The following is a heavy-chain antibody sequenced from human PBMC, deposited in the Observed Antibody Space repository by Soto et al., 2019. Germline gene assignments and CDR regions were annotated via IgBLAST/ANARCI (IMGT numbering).Heavy chain of an antibody. Sequence: QITLKESGPTLVKPTQTLTLTCTFSGFSLSTSGVGVGWIRQPPGKALEWLALIYWNDDKRYSPSLKSRLTITKETSKNQLVLTMTNIDPVDTATYLFAQRPLDPDSFYIWGQGTMVTVSS. CDR1: GFSLSTSGVG. J-gene: IGHJ3*02. D-gene: IGHD2-2*03. V-gene: IGHV2-5*01. CDR3: AQRPLDPDSFYI. CDR2: IYWNDDK.